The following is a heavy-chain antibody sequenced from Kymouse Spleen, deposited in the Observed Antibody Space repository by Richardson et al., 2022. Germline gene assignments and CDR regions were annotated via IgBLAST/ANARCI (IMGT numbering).Heavy chain of an antibody. J-gene: IGHJ5*02. CDR1: GGSFSGYY. CDR2: INHSGST. CDR3: ARDILTGYYKGWFDP. Sequence: QVQLQQWGAGLLKPSETLSLTCAVYGGSFSGYYWSWIRQPPGKGLEWIGEINHSGSTNYNPSLKSRVTISVDTSKNQFSLKLSSVTAADTAVYYCARDILTGYYKGWFDPWGQGTLVTVSS. V-gene: IGHV4-34*01. D-gene: IGHD3-9*01.